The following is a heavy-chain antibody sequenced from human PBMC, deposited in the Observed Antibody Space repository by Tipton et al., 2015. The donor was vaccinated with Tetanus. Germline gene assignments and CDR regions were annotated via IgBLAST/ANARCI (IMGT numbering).Heavy chain of an antibody. CDR3: VRGRGLGAYSFGFEY. CDR2: ISNGNT. D-gene: IGHD5-18*01. J-gene: IGHJ4*02. Sequence: LRLSCTVSGGSISDKKYYWGWIRQPPGKGLEGVGHISNGNTDYSTSLKSRVTLSEDLSKNQFSLQLRAVTAADTAVYYCVRGRGLGAYSFGFEYWGQGAQVIVSS. V-gene: IGHV4-61*05. CDR1: GGSISDKKYY.